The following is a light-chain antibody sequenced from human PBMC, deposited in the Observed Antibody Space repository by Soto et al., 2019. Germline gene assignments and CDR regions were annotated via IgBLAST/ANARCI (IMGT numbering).Light chain of an antibody. CDR1: QSVSSN. CDR2: GAS. V-gene: IGKV3-15*01. J-gene: IGKJ5*01. Sequence: RLMTQSPATQSEPPGERATLSCRSSQSVSSNFAWYQQQPGQAPRLLLSGASTRATGIPARFSGSGSGTEFTLTIRRLQSEDFAVYYCQQYNNWPPITFGEGTRLAI. CDR3: QQYNNWPPIT.